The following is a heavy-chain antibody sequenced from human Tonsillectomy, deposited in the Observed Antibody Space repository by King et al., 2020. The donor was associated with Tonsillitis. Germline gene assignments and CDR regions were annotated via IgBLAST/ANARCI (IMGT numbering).Heavy chain of an antibody. Sequence: QLQESGPGLVKPSETLSLTCTVSGGSISRGSYYWGCIRLPPWTWLEWIGSLYYTGSTYYNPSLKSRVTISVDTSKNQFSLQLSSVTAADTAVYYCVKAPAAIRSYNWFDPWGQGTLVTVSS. D-gene: IGHD2-2*01. CDR1: GGSISRGSYY. CDR3: VKAPAAIRSYNWFDP. V-gene: IGHV4-39*01. CDR2: LYYTGST. J-gene: IGHJ5*02.